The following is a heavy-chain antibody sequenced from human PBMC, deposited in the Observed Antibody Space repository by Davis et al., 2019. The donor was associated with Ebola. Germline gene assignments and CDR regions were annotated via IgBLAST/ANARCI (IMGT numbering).Heavy chain of an antibody. CDR3: ARDKVEGYYGSGSYNSEYFDY. Sequence: PGGSLRLSCAASGFTVSSNYMSWVRQAPGKGLEWVSSISSSSSYIYYADSVKGRFTISRDNAKNSLYLQMNSLRAEDTAVYYCARDKVEGYYGSGSYNSEYFDYWGQGTLVTVSS. J-gene: IGHJ4*02. V-gene: IGHV3-21*01. CDR2: ISSSSSYI. CDR1: GFTVSSNY. D-gene: IGHD3-10*01.